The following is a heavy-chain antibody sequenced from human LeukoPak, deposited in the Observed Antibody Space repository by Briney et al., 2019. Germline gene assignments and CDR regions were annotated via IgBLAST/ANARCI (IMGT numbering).Heavy chain of an antibody. D-gene: IGHD3-10*01. Sequence: ASVKVSCKTSGYTFTSYGITWVRHAPGQGLEWLGWISGNNGDTSYAHNVDGRVTMTTDTSTSTGYMELRSLRSDDTAVYYCARTSITMVSSTWGQGTLVIVSS. CDR3: ARTSITMVSST. CDR1: GYTFTSYG. CDR2: ISGNNGDT. J-gene: IGHJ4*02. V-gene: IGHV1-18*04.